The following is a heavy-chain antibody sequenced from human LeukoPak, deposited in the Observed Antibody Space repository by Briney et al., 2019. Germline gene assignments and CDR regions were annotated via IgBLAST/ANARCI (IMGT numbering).Heavy chain of an antibody. CDR1: GFTFSSYS. D-gene: IGHD4-17*01. CDR3: AREDRYGDYRVGYYYYYMDV. J-gene: IGHJ6*03. V-gene: IGHV3-48*01. Sequence: GGSLRLSCAASGFTFSSYSMNWVRQAPGKGLEWVSYISSSSSTIYYADSVKGRFTISRDNAKNSLYLQMNSLRAEDTAVYYCAREDRYGDYRVGYYYYYMDVWGKGTTVTVSS. CDR2: ISSSSSTI.